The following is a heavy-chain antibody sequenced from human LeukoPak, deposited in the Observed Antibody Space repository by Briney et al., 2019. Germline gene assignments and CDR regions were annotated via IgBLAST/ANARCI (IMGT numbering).Heavy chain of an antibody. J-gene: IGHJ6*03. V-gene: IGHV1-46*01. D-gene: IGHD3-22*01. CDR1: GYTFTSYY. CDR3: ARATYYYDSSGSPGYYYYYYMDV. CDR2: INPSGGST. Sequence: ASVKVSCKASGYTFTSYYMHWVRQAPGQGLEWMGIINPSGGSTSYAQKFQGRVTMTRDTSISTAYMELSRLRSDDTAVYYCARATYYYDSSGSPGYYYYYYMDVWGKGTTVTVSS.